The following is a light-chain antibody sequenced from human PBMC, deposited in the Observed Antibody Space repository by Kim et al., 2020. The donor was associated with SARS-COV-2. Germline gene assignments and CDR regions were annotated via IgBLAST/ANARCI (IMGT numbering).Light chain of an antibody. Sequence: EIVLTQSPGTLSLSPVERATLSCRASQSVSISYLAWYQQKPGQAPRLLIYGASSRATGIPDRFSGSGSGTDFTLTISRLEPEDFAVYYCQQYGSSPETFGQGTKVDIK. J-gene: IGKJ1*01. CDR2: GAS. CDR1: QSVSISY. V-gene: IGKV3-20*01. CDR3: QQYGSSPET.